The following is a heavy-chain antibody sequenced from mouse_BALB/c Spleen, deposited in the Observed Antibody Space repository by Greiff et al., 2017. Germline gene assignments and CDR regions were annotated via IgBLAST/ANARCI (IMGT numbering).Heavy chain of an antibody. CDR1: GFTFSSYA. J-gene: IGHJ3*01. CDR3: ARDGDGAWFAY. Sequence: DVKLVESGGGLVKPGGSLKLSCAASGFTFSSYAMSWVRQSPEKRLEWVAEISSGGSYTYYPDTVTGRFTISRDNAKNTLYLEMSSLRSEDTAMYYCARDGDGAWFAYWGQGTLVTVSA. V-gene: IGHV5-9-4*01. CDR2: ISSGGSYT.